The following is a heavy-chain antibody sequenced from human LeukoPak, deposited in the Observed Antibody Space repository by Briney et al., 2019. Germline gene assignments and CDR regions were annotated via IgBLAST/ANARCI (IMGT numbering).Heavy chain of an antibody. CDR3: ARHFRGRSYGFVY. J-gene: IGHJ4*02. CDR1: GGSISSYY. D-gene: IGHD5-18*01. Sequence: SETLSLTCTVSGGSISSYYWSWIRQPPGKGLEWIGYIYYSGSTNYNPSLKSRVTISVDTSKNQFSLKLSSATAADTAVYYCARHFRGRSYGFVYWGQGTLVTVSS. CDR2: IYYSGST. V-gene: IGHV4-59*08.